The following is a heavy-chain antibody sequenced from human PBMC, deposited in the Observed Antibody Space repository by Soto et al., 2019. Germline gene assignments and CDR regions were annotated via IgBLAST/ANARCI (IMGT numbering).Heavy chain of an antibody. CDR1: GGSISSTTYY. CDR3: SSLVATGNYQPVDFEH. D-gene: IGHD1-7*01. V-gene: IGHV4-39*01. J-gene: IGHJ1*01. Sequence: QLQLQESGPGLVKPSETLSLACTVSGGSISSTTYYWGWIRQPPGRGLEWIGSVDNNGGPNSTPSLMSRPSISVDTSKNQCSLRLTSVTAADTAVYYCSSLVATGNYQPVDFEHGGRCTLGNVSS. CDR2: VDNNGGP.